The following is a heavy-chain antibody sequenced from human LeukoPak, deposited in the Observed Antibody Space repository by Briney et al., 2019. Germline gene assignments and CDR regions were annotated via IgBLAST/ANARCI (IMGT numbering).Heavy chain of an antibody. CDR3: ARVGYYDSSDY. D-gene: IGHD3-22*01. CDR1: GGSFSSYY. Sequence: SETLSLTCTVSGGSFSSYYWSWIRQPPGKGLERIGNIYYSGSTNYNPSLKSRISISVDTSKNQFSLKLNSVTAADTAVYYCARVGYYDSSDYWGQGTLVTVSS. CDR2: IYYSGST. J-gene: IGHJ4*02. V-gene: IGHV4-59*01.